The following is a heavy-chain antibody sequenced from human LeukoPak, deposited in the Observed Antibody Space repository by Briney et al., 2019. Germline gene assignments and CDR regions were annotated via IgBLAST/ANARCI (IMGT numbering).Heavy chain of an antibody. CDR3: ATKQWLAPPPDS. Sequence: GGSLRLSCAASGLTFSKCWRLWVRQAPCYVLYSVSRINTDGTVTTYADSVKGRFTVSRDNADNTMFLQMNSVRDEDTAVYYCATKQWLAPPPDSWGQGTPVTVSS. V-gene: IGHV3-74*01. CDR2: INTDGTVT. D-gene: IGHD6-19*01. J-gene: IGHJ4*02. CDR1: GLTFSKCW.